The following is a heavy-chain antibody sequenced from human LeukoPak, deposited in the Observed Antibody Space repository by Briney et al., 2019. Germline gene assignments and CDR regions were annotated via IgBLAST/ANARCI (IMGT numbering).Heavy chain of an antibody. Sequence: GGSLRLSCAASGFSFSNFWMSWVRQAPGKGLEWVANIKPDGSATNYVDSVKGRFTISRDNAKNSLDLQKNSLRAEVTAVYYCARGGGSSSWGQGTLVTVSS. CDR2: IKPDGSAT. D-gene: IGHD6-6*01. J-gene: IGHJ5*02. CDR3: ARGGGSSS. CDR1: GFSFSNFW. V-gene: IGHV3-7*01.